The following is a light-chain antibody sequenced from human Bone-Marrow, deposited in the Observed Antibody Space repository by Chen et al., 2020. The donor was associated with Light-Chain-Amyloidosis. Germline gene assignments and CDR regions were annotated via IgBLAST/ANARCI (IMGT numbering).Light chain of an antibody. CDR2: DDS. CDR1: NIGSTS. Sequence: SYVQTQPSSVSVATGQTARIACGGNNIGSTSVNWYQQTPGQAPLLVVYDDSDRPSGIPERLSGSNSGNTATLTISRVEAGDEADYYCQVWDRSSDRPVFGGGTKLTVL. CDR3: QVWDRSSDRPV. J-gene: IGLJ3*02. V-gene: IGLV3-21*02.